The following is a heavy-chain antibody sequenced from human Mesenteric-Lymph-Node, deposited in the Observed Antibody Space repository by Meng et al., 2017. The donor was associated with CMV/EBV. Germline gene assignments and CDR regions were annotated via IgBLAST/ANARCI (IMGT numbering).Heavy chain of an antibody. CDR1: GYNFNGYY. J-gene: IGHJ1*01. CDR3: ARGGYNVYEAVEY. D-gene: IGHD5/OR15-5a*01. V-gene: IGHV1-2*02. CDR2: TNPNTGGT. Sequence: ASVKVSCKASGYNFNGYYVHWIRQAPGQGLEWMGWTNPNTGGTNYAQKFQGRVTMTRDRPITTAYMELTSLTSDDTAVYYCARGGYNVYEAVEYWGQGTLVTV.